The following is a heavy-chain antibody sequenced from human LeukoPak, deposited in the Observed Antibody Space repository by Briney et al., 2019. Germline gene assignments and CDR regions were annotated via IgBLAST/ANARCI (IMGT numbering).Heavy chain of an antibody. CDR3: ARDLDYYDSSGYFDY. Sequence: SVKVSCKAPGGTFSSYAISWVRQAPGQGLEWMGGIIPIFGTANYAQKFQGRVTITADESTSTAYMELSSLRSEDTAVYYCARDLDYYDSSGYFDYWGQGTLVTVSS. V-gene: IGHV1-69*13. D-gene: IGHD3-22*01. CDR2: IIPIFGTA. J-gene: IGHJ4*02. CDR1: GGTFSSYA.